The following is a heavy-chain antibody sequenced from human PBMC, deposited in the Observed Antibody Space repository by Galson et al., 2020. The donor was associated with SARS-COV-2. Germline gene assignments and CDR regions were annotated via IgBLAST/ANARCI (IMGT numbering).Heavy chain of an antibody. J-gene: IGHJ4*02. V-gene: IGHV3-48*03. CDR2: ISSSGSTI. CDR3: ARGQIAAAASRHFGY. CDR1: GFTFSSYE. Sequence: GGSLRLSCAASGFTFSSYEMNWVRQAPGKGLEWVSYISSSGSTIYYADSVKGRFTISRDNAKNSLYLQMNSLRAEDTAVYYCARGQIAAAASRHFGYWGQGTLVTVSS. D-gene: IGHD6-13*01.